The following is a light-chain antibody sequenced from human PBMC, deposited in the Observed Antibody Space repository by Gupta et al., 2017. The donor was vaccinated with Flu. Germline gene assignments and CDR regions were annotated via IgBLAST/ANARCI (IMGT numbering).Light chain of an antibody. CDR3: TAWDNCLSGYV. CDR1: SSDSDY. Sequence: SSDSDYGAWYHQFPGTAPKLLIDKNNQRPAGVPDRFSCSKSGISACLAISGLRSEDEADYYCTAWDNCLSGYVFGTGTKVTVL. J-gene: IGLJ1*01. V-gene: IGLV1-47*01. CDR2: KNN.